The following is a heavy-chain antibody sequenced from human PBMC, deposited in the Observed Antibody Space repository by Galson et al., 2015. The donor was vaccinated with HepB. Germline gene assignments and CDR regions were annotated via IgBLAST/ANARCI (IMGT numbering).Heavy chain of an antibody. CDR3: ARESSKYFDSSGYYRFDY. Sequence: SLRLSCAASGFTFSNYAMHWVRQAPGKGLEWVAVIAFDGTNKNHADSAKGRFTLSRDNTKNTLYLQMNSLRAEDTAMYYCARESSKYFDSSGYYRFDYWGQGTLVTVSS. V-gene: IGHV3-30-3*01. CDR2: IAFDGTNK. CDR1: GFTFSNYA. J-gene: IGHJ4*02. D-gene: IGHD3-22*01.